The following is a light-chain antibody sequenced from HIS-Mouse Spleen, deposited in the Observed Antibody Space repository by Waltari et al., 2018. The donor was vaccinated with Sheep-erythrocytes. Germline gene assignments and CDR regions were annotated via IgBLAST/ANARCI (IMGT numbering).Light chain of an antibody. J-gene: IGLJ3*02. CDR3: SSYTSSSTWV. CDR1: SSDVVGSNY. Sequence: QSALTQPASVSGSPGQSITISCTVTSSDVVGSNYVSWYQQHPGKAPKLMIYEVSNRPSGVSNRFSGSKSGNTASLTISGLQAEDEADYYCSSYTSSSTWVFGGGTKLTVL. V-gene: IGLV2-14*01. CDR2: EVS.